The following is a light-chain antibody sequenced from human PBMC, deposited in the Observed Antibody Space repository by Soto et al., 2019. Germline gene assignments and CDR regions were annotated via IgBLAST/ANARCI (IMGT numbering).Light chain of an antibody. CDR3: QQYKDWPAT. V-gene: IGKV3-15*01. J-gene: IGKJ1*01. CDR1: QSVSSS. Sequence: EIVMTQSPVTLSVSPGERATLSCRASQSVSSSLAWYQQKPGQAPRFLIYGASTRATAIPARFSGSGSGTEFTLTISSLQSEDFAVYFCQQYKDWPATFGQGTKVEIK. CDR2: GAS.